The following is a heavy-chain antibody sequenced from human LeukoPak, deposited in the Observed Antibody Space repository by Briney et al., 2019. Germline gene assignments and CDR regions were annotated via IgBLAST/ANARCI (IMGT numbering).Heavy chain of an antibody. CDR3: ARDRKLGGYDILTGYSY. CDR1: GFTFTSYG. Sequence: GGSLRLSCAASGFTFTSYGISWVRQAPGQGLEWMGWISAYNGNTNYAQKLQGRVTMTTDTSTSTAYMELRSLRSDDTAVYYCARDRKLGGYDILTGYSYWGQGTLVTVSS. D-gene: IGHD3-9*01. CDR2: ISAYNGNT. V-gene: IGHV1-18*01. J-gene: IGHJ4*02.